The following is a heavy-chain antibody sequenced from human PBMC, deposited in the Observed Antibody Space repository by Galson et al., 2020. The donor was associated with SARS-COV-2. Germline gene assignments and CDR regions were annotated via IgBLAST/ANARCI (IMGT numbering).Heavy chain of an antibody. CDR2: ISSSGRTK. CDR3: ASDLGPRPDCWGGYSLTDYYGMDV. D-gene: IGHD3-3*01. CDR1: GFTFSDYY. V-gene: IGHV3-11*01. J-gene: IGHJ6*02. Sequence: GGSLRLSCEASGFTFSDYYMSWNRQAPGKGLEWVSYISSSGRTKYYADSVKGRFTIPRDNAKNSLYLQMNSLRAEDPAVYYCASDLGPRPDCWGGYSLTDYYGMDVWGQGTTVAVSS.